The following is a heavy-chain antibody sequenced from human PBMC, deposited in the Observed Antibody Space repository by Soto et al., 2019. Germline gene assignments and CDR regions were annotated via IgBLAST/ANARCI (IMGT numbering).Heavy chain of an antibody. D-gene: IGHD1-1*01. CDR2: INHSGIT. CDR3: VRGPYNYNSRYFDY. J-gene: IGHJ4*02. Sequence: SETLSLTCTVSGGSFSGYFWTWIRQPPGKGLEWLAEINHSGITNYNPSVESRVSMSVDTSKNQFSLRLYSVTASDTAVYYCVRGPYNYNSRYFDYWGQGTLVTVSS. CDR1: GGSFSGYF. V-gene: IGHV4-34*01.